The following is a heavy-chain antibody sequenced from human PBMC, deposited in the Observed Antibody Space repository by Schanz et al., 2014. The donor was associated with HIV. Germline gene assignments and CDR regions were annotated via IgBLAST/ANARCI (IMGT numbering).Heavy chain of an antibody. CDR1: GFTFSTYG. CDR2: ISYDGRNK. D-gene: IGHD3-22*01. J-gene: IGHJ6*02. V-gene: IGHV3-30*18. CDR3: AKDRNHYDSRYLGKGNYYYYYGMDV. Sequence: QVQLVESGGGVAQPGRSLRLSCAASGFTFSTYGMHWVRQAPGKGLEWVAVISYDGRNKYYADSVKGRFTISSDKARSSVYLQMSSLRAEDTAMYYCAKDRNHYDSRYLGKGNYYYYYGMDVWGQGTTVTVSS.